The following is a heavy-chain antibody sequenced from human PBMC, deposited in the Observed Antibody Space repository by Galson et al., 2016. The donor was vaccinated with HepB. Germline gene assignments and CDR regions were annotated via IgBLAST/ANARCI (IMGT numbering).Heavy chain of an antibody. CDR3: AKDGWRSSVGYFYYYGLDV. D-gene: IGHD3-16*01. V-gene: IGHV3-23*01. Sequence: SLRLSCAASGFTFSNYGMNWVRQAPGKGLEWVSAITGSGDSPYYADSVKGRFTISRDNSKNTLYQQTNSLRAEDTAVYYCAKDGWRSSVGYFYYYGLDVWGHGTTVTVSS. CDR1: GFTFSNYG. CDR2: ITGSGDSP. J-gene: IGHJ6*02.